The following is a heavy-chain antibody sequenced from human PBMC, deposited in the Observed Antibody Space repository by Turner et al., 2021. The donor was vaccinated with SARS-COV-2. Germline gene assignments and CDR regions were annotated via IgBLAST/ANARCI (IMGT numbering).Heavy chain of an antibody. J-gene: IGHJ4*02. CDR3: ARQVSILGRWLAPFDS. CDR2: FFYSGST. CDR1: SGSISSSAYY. D-gene: IGHD6-19*01. V-gene: IGHV4-39*01. Sequence: QLQLQESGPGLVKPSETLSLTCTVSSGSISSSAYYWGWIRQPPGKGLEWIGSFFYSGSTYYSPSLKSRITISVDTSKNQFSLNLSSVTAADTAVYYCARQVSILGRWLAPFDSWGQGTLVTVSS.